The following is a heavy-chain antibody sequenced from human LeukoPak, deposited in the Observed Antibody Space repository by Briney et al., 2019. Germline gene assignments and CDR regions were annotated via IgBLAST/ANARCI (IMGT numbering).Heavy chain of an antibody. CDR1: GFTFSSYG. Sequence: GRSLRLSCAAYGFTFSSYGMHWVRQAPGKGLEWVAVISYDGSNKYYADSVKGRFTISRDNSKDTLYLQMNSLRAEDTAVYYCAKDRDDSSGYYSTRVFDYWGQGTLVTVSS. V-gene: IGHV3-30*18. CDR2: ISYDGSNK. CDR3: AKDRDDSSGYYSTRVFDY. J-gene: IGHJ4*02. D-gene: IGHD3-22*01.